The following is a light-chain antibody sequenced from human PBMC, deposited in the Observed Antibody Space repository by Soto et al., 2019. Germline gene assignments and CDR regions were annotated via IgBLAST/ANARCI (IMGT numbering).Light chain of an antibody. CDR3: QTGGTTDV. Sequence: QAVVTQSPSASASLGASVKLTCTLSSGHSSYAIAWHQQQPEKGPRYLMKLNSDGSHSKGDGIPDRFSGSSSGAERYLTISSLQSEDEADYYCQTGGTTDVFGTGTKLTVL. V-gene: IGLV4-69*01. CDR1: SGHSSYA. CDR2: LNSDGSH. J-gene: IGLJ1*01.